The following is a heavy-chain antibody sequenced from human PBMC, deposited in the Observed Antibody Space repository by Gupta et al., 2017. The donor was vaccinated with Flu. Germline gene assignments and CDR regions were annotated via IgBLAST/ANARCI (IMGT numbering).Heavy chain of an antibody. CDR1: GFADTVTT. V-gene: IGHV3-66*02. CDR2: LYSGGST. CDR3: ARERIDGYIGGGFDY. J-gene: IGHJ4*02. Sequence: EVQVLVSGGGLVQPGGSLRHSAPASGFADTVTTMSRDRQVPGKGLEWVSVLYSGGSTYYADSVKGRFTISRDNSKNTQYLQMNSLRTEDTAVYYCARERIDGYIGGGFDYWGQGTLVTVSS. D-gene: IGHD5-24*01.